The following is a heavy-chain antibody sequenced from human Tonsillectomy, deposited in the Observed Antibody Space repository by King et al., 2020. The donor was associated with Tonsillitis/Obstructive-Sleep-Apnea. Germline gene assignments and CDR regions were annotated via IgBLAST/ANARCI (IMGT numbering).Heavy chain of an antibody. CDR3: AKLYGGNSGCHFDY. J-gene: IGHJ4*02. V-gene: IGHV3-23*04. D-gene: IGHD4-23*01. CDR2: ISDSGGSA. CDR1: GFTFNNHA. Sequence: VQLVESGGGLVQSGGSLRLSCAASGFTFNNHAMSWVRQAPGKGLEWVSVISDSGGSAYYADSVKGRFTISRDNSKNTLYLQMNSLRAADTAVYYCAKLYGGNSGCHFDYWGQGTLVTVSS.